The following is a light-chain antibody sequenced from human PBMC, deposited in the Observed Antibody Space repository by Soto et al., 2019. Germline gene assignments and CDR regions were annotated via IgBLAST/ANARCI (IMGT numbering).Light chain of an antibody. J-gene: IGLJ1*01. CDR3: QAWDRTSYV. CDR2: QDT. Sequence: SYELTQPPSVSVSPGQTVTVSCSGNKLGQKYVSWYQQKTGQSPMLLIYQDTKRPSGIPERFSGSDSGNTATLTISGTQPMDEADYYCQAWDRTSYVFGTGTQLTVL. CDR1: KLGQKY. V-gene: IGLV3-1*01.